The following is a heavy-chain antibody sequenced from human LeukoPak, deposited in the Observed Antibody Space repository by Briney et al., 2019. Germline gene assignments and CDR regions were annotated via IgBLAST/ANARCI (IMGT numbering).Heavy chain of an antibody. V-gene: IGHV1-18*01. J-gene: IGHJ4*02. D-gene: IGHD6-19*01. CDR1: GYTFTSYG. Sequence: ASVKVSYKASGYTFTSYGITWVRQAPGQGLEWVGWISPYSGNTNYAQKLKGRATVTTDTSTNTAYMELRSLRSDDTAVYYCARGDSSRLGFDYWGQGTLVTVSS. CDR2: ISPYSGNT. CDR3: ARGDSSRLGFDY.